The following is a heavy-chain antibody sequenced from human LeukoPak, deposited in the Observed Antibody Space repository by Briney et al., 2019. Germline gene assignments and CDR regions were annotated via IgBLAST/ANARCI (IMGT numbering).Heavy chain of an antibody. Sequence: PSETLSLTCSVSGASISSHYWSWIRQPPGKGLEWIGYIHYSGSTNYNPSLKSRVTISVDTSKNQFSLKLSSVTAADTAVYYCVRENYSSGWYGIIDYWGQGTLVTVSS. D-gene: IGHD6-19*01. CDR1: GASISSHY. CDR3: VRENYSSGWYGIIDY. CDR2: IHYSGST. V-gene: IGHV4-59*11. J-gene: IGHJ4*02.